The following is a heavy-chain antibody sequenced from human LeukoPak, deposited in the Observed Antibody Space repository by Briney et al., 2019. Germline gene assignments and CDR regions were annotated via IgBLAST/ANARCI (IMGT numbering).Heavy chain of an antibody. CDR3: ARDFRFLDDY. Sequence: PGGSLRLSCAASGFTFSNYEMNWVRQAPGKGLEWVGNIKQDGSEKYYVDSVKGRFTISRDNAKNSLYLQMNSLRAEDTAVYYCARDFRFLDDYWGQGTLVTVSS. CDR2: IKQDGSEK. V-gene: IGHV3-7*01. D-gene: IGHD3-3*01. CDR1: GFTFSNYE. J-gene: IGHJ4*02.